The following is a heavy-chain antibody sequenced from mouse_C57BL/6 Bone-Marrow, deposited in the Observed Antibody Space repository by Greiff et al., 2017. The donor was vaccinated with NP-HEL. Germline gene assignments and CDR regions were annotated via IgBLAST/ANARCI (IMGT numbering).Heavy chain of an antibody. J-gene: IGHJ1*03. V-gene: IGHV7-3*01. CDR3: ARLSPHYCGRSPYVDV. Sequence: EVQVVESGGGLVQPGGSLSLSCAASGFTFTDYYMSWVRQPPGKALEWLGFIRNKANGYTTEYSASVKGRFTISRDNSQSILYLQMNTLGAEDSATYYCARLSPHYCGRSPYVDVWGTGTTVTVSS. CDR1: GFTFTDYY. D-gene: IGHD1-1*01. CDR2: IRNKANGYTT.